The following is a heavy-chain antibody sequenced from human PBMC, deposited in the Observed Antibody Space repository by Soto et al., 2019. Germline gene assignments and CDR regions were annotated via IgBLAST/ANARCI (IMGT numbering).Heavy chain of an antibody. D-gene: IGHD3-22*01. CDR1: GVSRRRHA. CDR2: ISHDGRNN. J-gene: IGHJ4*02. CDR3: AKLAYDASGSTTPHFDS. Sequence: PGGSVRLSGAASGVSRRRHAMHWVRQGPGKGLEWVAVISHDGRNNYYADSVKGRLSISRDNSKSTLSLQMNSLRAEDTAVYYCAKLAYDASGSTTPHFDSWGQGT. V-gene: IGHV3-30*18.